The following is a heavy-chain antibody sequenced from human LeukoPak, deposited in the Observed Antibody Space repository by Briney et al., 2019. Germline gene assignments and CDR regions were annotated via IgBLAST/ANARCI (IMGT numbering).Heavy chain of an antibody. J-gene: IGHJ5*02. V-gene: IGHV4-38-2*01. D-gene: IGHD2-2*01. Sequence: SETLSLTCAVSGYSINSGYYWGWIRQPPGKGLEWIGSIYHSGSTYYNPSLKSRVTISVDTSKNQSSLKLSSVTAADTAVYYCARGAGIVVVPAANWFDPWGQGTLVTVSS. CDR1: GYSINSGYY. CDR3: ARGAGIVVVPAANWFDP. CDR2: IYHSGST.